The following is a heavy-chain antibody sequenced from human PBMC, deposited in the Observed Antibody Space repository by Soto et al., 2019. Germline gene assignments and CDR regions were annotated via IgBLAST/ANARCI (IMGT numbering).Heavy chain of an antibody. CDR1: GYSFTSYW. CDR3: ARVGYCSRTSCYYYYYGMDV. V-gene: IGHV5-10-1*01. J-gene: IGHJ6*02. CDR2: IDPSDSYT. Sequence: GEYLKISCKGSGYSFTSYWISWVRQMPGKGLEWMWRIDPSDSYTNYIPSFQGHVTISADKSISTAYLQWSSLKASDTAMYYCARVGYCSRTSCYYYYYGMDVWGQGTTVTFSS. D-gene: IGHD2-2*01.